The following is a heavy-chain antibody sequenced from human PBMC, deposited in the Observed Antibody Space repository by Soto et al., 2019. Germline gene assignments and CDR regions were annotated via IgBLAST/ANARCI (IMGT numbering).Heavy chain of an antibody. CDR3: ARGPRSLAARPNKYYFDY. V-gene: IGHV4-39*01. CDR2: IYYRGNA. D-gene: IGHD6-6*01. J-gene: IGHJ4*02. Sequence: PSETLSLTCSVSDDSINSDKYYWGWIRQPPGKGLEWIGSIYYRGNAYYNPSLQTRVTISLDKSRSQFSLKLNSVTAADTAVYYCARGPRSLAARPNKYYFDYWGQGTLVTVSS. CDR1: DDSINSDKYY.